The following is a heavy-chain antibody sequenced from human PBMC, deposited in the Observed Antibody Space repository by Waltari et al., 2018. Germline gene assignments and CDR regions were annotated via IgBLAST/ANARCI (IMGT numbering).Heavy chain of an antibody. Sequence: QVQLVQSGAEVKKPGASVKVSCKASGYTFTSYAMHWVRQAPGQRLEWMGWINAGNGNTKYSQKFQGRVTMTRDTSASTAYMELSSLRSEDTAVYYCAREDTGATFDYWGQGTLVTVSS. CDR2: INAGNGNT. D-gene: IGHD1-26*01. CDR3: AREDTGATFDY. CDR1: GYTFTSYA. V-gene: IGHV1-3*01. J-gene: IGHJ4*02.